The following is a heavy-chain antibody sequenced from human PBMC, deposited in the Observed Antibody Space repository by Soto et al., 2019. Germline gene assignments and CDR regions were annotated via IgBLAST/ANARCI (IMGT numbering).Heavy chain of an antibody. D-gene: IGHD2-15*01. CDR2: ITADGGT. V-gene: IGHV3-23*01. J-gene: IGHJ3*02. CDR1: EFTVSGHA. CDR3: APHVSCSGGSCQYDAFAI. Sequence: EVQVLESGGGLVQPGGSLRLSCEGSEFTVSGHAMTWIRQAPGKGPKWVSTITADGGTYYADSVKARFAMSRDTSENTLYLQMNRLGAEDTAAYYCAPHVSCSGGSCQYDAFAIRGQGTMVTVSS.